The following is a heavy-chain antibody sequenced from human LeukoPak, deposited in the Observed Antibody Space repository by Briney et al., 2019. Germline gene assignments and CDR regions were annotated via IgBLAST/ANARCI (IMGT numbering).Heavy chain of an antibody. V-gene: IGHV3-23*01. CDR1: EFTFSSYA. Sequence: GGSLRLSCAASEFTFSSYAMSWVRQAPGKGLEWVSAIGGSGVNTYYADSVKGRFTISRDNSKSTLYLQMNSLRAEDTAVYYCAKDSLKEGGHWFDPWGQGTLVTVSS. D-gene: IGHD3-16*01. CDR2: IGGSGVNT. CDR3: AKDSLKEGGHWFDP. J-gene: IGHJ5*02.